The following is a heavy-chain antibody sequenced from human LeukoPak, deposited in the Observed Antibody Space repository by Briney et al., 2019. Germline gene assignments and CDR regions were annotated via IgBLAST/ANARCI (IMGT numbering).Heavy chain of an antibody. V-gene: IGHV3-23*01. Sequence: GGSLRLSCAASGFTFSSYAMSWVRQAPGKGLEWVSAISGSGGSTYYADSVKGRFTISRDNSRNTLYLQMNSLRAEDTAIYYCARAEKGYYYLWFHPWGQGTLVTVSS. D-gene: IGHD3-22*01. CDR2: ISGSGGST. CDR3: ARAEKGYYYLWFHP. CDR1: GFTFSSYA. J-gene: IGHJ5*02.